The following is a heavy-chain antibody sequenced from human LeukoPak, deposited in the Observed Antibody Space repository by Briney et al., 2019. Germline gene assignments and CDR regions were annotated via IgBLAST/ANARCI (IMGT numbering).Heavy chain of an antibody. J-gene: IGHJ4*02. V-gene: IGHV4-59*12. Sequence: SETLSLTCTVSGGSISSYYWSWIRQPPGKGLEWIGYIYYSGSTNCNPSLKSRVTISVDTSKNQFSLKLSSVTAADTAVYYCARVSHHYYGSGSYYRERSQFDYWGQGTLVTVSS. CDR1: GGSISSYY. CDR3: ARVSHHYYGSGSYYRERSQFDY. D-gene: IGHD3-10*01. CDR2: IYYSGST.